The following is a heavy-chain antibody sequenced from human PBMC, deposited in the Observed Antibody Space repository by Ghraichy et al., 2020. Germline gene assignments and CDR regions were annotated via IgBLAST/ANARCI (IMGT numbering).Heavy chain of an antibody. D-gene: IGHD3-10*01. CDR1: GVTFSSYG. Sequence: GSLRLSCAASGVTFSSYGMHWVRQAPGKGLEWVAIISYGGSDKSYADSVKGRFTISRDNSKNTLWLQMNSLRAEDTAVYYPSLGACGVDNWGQGTLVTGSS. CDR3: SLGACGVDN. CDR2: ISYGGSDK. J-gene: IGHJ4*02. V-gene: IGHV3-33*01.